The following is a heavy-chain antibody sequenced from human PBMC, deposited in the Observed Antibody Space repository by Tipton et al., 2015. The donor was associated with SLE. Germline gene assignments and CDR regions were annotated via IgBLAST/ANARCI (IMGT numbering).Heavy chain of an antibody. CDR1: GFTFSSYA. J-gene: IGHJ4*02. D-gene: IGHD2-15*01. V-gene: IGHV3-30*04. Sequence: QLVQSGGGVVQPGRSLRLSCAASGFTFSSYAMHWVRQAPGKGLEWVAVISYDGSNKYYADSVKGRFTISRDNSKNTLYLQMNSLRAEDTAVYYCARDHAGWDYWGQGTLVTVSS. CDR3: ARDHAGWDY. CDR2: ISYDGSNK.